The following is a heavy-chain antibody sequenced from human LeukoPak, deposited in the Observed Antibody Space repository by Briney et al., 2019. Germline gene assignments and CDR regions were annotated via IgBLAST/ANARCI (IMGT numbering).Heavy chain of an antibody. CDR3: AKTSRAYSNYDSPFDY. J-gene: IGHJ4*02. Sequence: GGSLRLSCAASEFTFSNFAMSWVRQAPGKGLEWVSTISGSGDNTYYADSVKGRFTISRDNSENTLSLHMNTLRAEDTAVYYCAKTSRAYSNYDSPFDYWGQGTLVTVSS. CDR1: EFTFSNFA. CDR2: ISGSGDNT. V-gene: IGHV3-23*01. D-gene: IGHD5-12*01.